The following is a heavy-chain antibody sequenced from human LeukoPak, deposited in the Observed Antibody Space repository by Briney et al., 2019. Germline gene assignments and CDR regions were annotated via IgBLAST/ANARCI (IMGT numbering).Heavy chain of an antibody. V-gene: IGHV3-23*01. Sequence: QPGGSLRLSCAASGFTFDRYAMSWVRQGPGKGLEWVSVISGTGGHTAYADSVRGRFTISRDNSKNALFLELNSLGAEDTAVYYCAKRAAGATNNGDDYWGQGTLVTVSS. CDR1: GFTFDRYA. CDR3: AKRAAGATNNGDDY. J-gene: IGHJ4*02. CDR2: ISGTGGHT. D-gene: IGHD1-26*01.